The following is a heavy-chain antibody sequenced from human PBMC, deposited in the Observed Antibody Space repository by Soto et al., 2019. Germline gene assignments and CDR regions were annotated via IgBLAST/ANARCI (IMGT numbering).Heavy chain of an antibody. CDR2: IIPLFGTP. Sequence: QVQLVQSGAEVKKPGSSVKVSCKASGGIFSTYAISWLRQAPGQGLEWMGGIIPLFGTPNYAQRFQGRVTMTADEATSTADMELSRLRSEDTAVDYCARDRDDYGSGNYYNRIDFWGQGTLVTVSS. J-gene: IGHJ4*02. D-gene: IGHD3-10*01. V-gene: IGHV1-69*01. CDR3: ARDRDDYGSGNYYNRIDF. CDR1: GGIFSTYA.